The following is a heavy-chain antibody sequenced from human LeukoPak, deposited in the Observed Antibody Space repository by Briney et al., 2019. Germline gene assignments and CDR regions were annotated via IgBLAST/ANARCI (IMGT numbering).Heavy chain of an antibody. Sequence: SETLSLTCTVSGGSISSSSYYWGWIRQSPGKGLEWIGSIYYSGSTYYNPSLKSRVTISVDTSKNQFSLKLSSVTAADTAVYYCARDYGGTHDYWGQGTLVTVSS. V-gene: IGHV4-39*07. CDR3: ARDYGGTHDY. D-gene: IGHD4-23*01. CDR2: IYYSGST. CDR1: GGSISSSSYY. J-gene: IGHJ4*02.